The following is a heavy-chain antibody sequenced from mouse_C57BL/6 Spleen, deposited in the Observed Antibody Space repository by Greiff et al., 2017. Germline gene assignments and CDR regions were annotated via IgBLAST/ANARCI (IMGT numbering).Heavy chain of an antibody. V-gene: IGHV1-42*01. CDR3: AREVDY. CDR1: GYSFTGYY. CDR2: INPSTGGT. J-gene: IGHJ4*01. Sequence: QLKQSGPELVKPGASVKISCKASGYSFTGYYMNWVKQSPEKSLEWIGEINPSTGGTTYNQKFKAKATLTVDKSSSTAYMQLKSLTSEDSAVYYCAREVDYWGQGTSVTVSS.